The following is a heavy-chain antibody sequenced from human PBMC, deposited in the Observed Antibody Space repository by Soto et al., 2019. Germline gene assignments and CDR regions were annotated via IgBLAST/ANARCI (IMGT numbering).Heavy chain of an antibody. CDR1: WFNVRSHY. CDR2: IYSGGST. D-gene: IGHD6-19*01. V-gene: IGHV3-53*01. CDR3: ARDSSGSLDY. Sequence: AGGALRISCAASWFNVRSHYISWARQAPGKGLEWVSVIYSGGSTYYADSVKGRFTISRDNSKNTLYLQMNSLRAEDTAVYYCARDSSGSLDYWGQGTLVSVSS. J-gene: IGHJ4*02.